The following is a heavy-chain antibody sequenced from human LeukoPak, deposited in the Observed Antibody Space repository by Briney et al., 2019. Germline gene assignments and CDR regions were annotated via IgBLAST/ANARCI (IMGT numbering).Heavy chain of an antibody. CDR1: RFTFDDFG. CDR3: ARRRVTFVRGVDITSYYFDY. Sequence: GGSLRLSCAGSRFTFDDFGMSWVRQAPGKGLEWVAGISWNGGSTGYADSVKGRFTISRDNAKNLLYLQMNSLRVEDTAFYYCARRRVTFVRGVDITSYYFDYWGQGTLVTVSS. V-gene: IGHV3-20*04. J-gene: IGHJ4*02. D-gene: IGHD3-10*01. CDR2: ISWNGGST.